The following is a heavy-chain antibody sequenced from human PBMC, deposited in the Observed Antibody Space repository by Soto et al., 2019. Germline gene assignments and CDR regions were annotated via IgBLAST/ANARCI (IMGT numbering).Heavy chain of an antibody. CDR2: ISGDSSDR. J-gene: IGHJ3*02. D-gene: IGHD6-13*01. Sequence: QVQLLESGGGLVRPGGSLRLSCAASEFTVSAYYMAWIRQAPGKGLEWISYISGDSSDRNYADSVKGRFSISRDNAKNELYLQMTGLTVEDTAVYFCATGQQVRLADIWGQGTMVTVSS. CDR1: EFTVSAYY. V-gene: IGHV3-11*03. CDR3: ATGQQVRLADI.